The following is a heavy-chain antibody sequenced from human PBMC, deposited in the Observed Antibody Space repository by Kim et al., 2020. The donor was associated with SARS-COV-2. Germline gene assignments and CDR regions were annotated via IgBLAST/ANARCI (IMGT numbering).Heavy chain of an antibody. CDR1: GFTFSSYW. Sequence: GGSLRLSCAASGFTFSSYWMSWVRQAPGKGLEWVANIKQDGSEKYYVDSVKGRFTISRDNAKNSLYLQMNSLRAEDTAVYYCARENEEQQLTPNKYYYYYYGMDVWGQGTTVTVSS. V-gene: IGHV3-7*03. CDR3: ARENEEQQLTPNKYYYYYYGMDV. CDR2: IKQDGSEK. J-gene: IGHJ6*02. D-gene: IGHD6-13*01.